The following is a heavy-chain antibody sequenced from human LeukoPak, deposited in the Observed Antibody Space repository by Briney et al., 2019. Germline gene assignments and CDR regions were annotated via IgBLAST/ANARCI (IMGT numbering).Heavy chain of an antibody. J-gene: IGHJ5*02. CDR1: GGTFSSYA. CDR2: IIPIFGTA. D-gene: IGHD3-3*01. CDR3: ARAYFWSGYYTGTSWFDP. Sequence: ASVKVSCKASGGTFSSYAISWVRQAPGQGLEWMGGIIPIFGTANYAQKFQGRVTITTDESTSTAYMELSSLRSEDTAAYYCARAYFWSGYYTGTSWFDPWGQGTLVTVSS. V-gene: IGHV1-69*05.